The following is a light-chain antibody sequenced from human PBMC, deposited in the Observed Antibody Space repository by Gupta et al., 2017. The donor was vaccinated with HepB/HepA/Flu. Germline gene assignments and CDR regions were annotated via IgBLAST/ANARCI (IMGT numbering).Light chain of an antibody. V-gene: IGLV2-11*01. Sequence: QSALTQHRSVSGSPGQSVIISCTETRSDVGGYNYVSWYQQHPGKSPKLMIYDVTKRPSGVPGRFSGSKSGNTASLTISGLQADDEADYYCCSYTGGYTFWVFGGGTKLTVL. CDR2: DVT. CDR1: RSDVGGYNY. CDR3: CSYTGGYTFWV. J-gene: IGLJ3*02.